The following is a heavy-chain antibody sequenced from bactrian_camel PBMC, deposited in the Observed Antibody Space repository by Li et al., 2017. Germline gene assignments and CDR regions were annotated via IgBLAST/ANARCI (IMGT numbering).Heavy chain of an antibody. CDR2: TIDGDGKT. V-gene: IGHV3S44*01. Sequence: VQLVESGGGSVRPGESLTLSCVASGYTFSSECMGWFRKAAVGEDRLGVATIDGDGKTKYEESVKGRFTISRDNVENMLYLQMNSLKPEDTAMYYCAAVDSSYGCPPLRLGYWGQGTQVTVS. CDR3: AAVDSSYGCPPLRLGY. J-gene: IGHJ4*01. CDR1: GYTFSSEC. D-gene: IGHD3*01.